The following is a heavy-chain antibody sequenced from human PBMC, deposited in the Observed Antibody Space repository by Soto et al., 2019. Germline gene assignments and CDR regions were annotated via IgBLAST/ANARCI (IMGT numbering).Heavy chain of an antibody. CDR2: IYWNDDK. V-gene: IGHV2-5*01. CDR3: AHTTIVVPAFDY. Sequence: QITLKESGPTLVRPTQTLTLTCTFSEFSLSTSGVAVGWIRQPPGKALEWLALIYWNDDKRYSPSLKSRLTITKDTSKTQVVLTVDNMEYVETATYYCAHTTIVVPAFDYWGQGTLVTVSS. J-gene: IGHJ4*02. D-gene: IGHD3-22*01. CDR1: EFSLSTSGVA.